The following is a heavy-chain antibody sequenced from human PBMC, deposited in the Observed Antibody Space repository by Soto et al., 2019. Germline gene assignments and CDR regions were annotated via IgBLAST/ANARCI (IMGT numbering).Heavy chain of an antibody. Sequence: GGSLRLSCAVSGFTGSSNYMSWVCQAPGKGLDWVTIIYSGGNTYYADSVKGRFTISRDTSKNTVYLQMNSLRADDTAVYYCARGAILAWLSYFAHRGQGTPVTVSS. CDR2: IYSGGNT. CDR1: GFTGSSNY. CDR3: ARGAILAWLSYFAH. V-gene: IGHV3-66*01. D-gene: IGHD3-3*01. J-gene: IGHJ4*02.